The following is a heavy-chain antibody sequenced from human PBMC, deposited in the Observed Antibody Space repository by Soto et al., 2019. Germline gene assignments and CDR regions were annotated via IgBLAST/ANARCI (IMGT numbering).Heavy chain of an antibody. J-gene: IGHJ6*02. Sequence: PGESLKISCKGSGYSFTSYWIGWVRQMPGKGLEWMGIIYPGDSDTRYSPSFQGQVTISADKSISTAYLQWSSLKASDTAIYYCARHDSPSVIYYYYGMDVWGQGTKVTVSS. CDR3: ARHDSPSVIYYYYGMDV. V-gene: IGHV5-51*01. D-gene: IGHD2-15*01. CDR1: GYSFTSYW. CDR2: IYPGDSDT.